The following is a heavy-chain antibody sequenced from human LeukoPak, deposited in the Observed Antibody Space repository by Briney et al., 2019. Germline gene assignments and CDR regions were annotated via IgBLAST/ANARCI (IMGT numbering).Heavy chain of an antibody. Sequence: AETLSLTCTISGGSIGDYFWTWSRQPAGKGLEYIGRMSPSGTTNYNPSLKSRVTMSVDTSKNQFSLKVSSVTAADTAVYCARLAPRDSFYYFYMDVWGKGTTVTVSS. CDR2: MSPSGTT. V-gene: IGHV4-4*07. CDR3: RLAPRDSFYYFYMDV. CDR1: GGSIGDYF. D-gene: IGHD3/OR15-3a*01. J-gene: IGHJ6*03.